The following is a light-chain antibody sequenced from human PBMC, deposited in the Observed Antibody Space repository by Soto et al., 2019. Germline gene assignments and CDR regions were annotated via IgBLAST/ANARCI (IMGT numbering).Light chain of an antibody. CDR1: ISDVGYYDY. V-gene: IGLV2-14*01. CDR2: EVR. CDR3: SSYTSSSTLV. J-gene: IGLJ3*02. Sequence: QSVLTQPASVSGSPGQSITISCTGTISDVGYYDYVSWYQQHPGKAPKLMIFEVRNRPSGVSIRFSGSKSGNTASLTISGLQAEDESDYYCSSYTSSSTLVFGGGTKLTVL.